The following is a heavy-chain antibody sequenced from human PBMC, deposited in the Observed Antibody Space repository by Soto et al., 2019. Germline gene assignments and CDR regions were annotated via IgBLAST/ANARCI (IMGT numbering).Heavy chain of an antibody. V-gene: IGHV5-51*01. CDR2: IYPGDSDA. J-gene: IGHJ4*02. CDR3: ARQADYNILTGYFYYFDY. D-gene: IGHD3-9*01. CDR1: GYSFTDYW. Sequence: EVQLVQSGPEVKKPGQSLRISCKSSGYSFTDYWIGWVRQMPGKGLEWMGIIYPGDSDARYSPSFQGQVTISVDTSINTAFLRWNCLTASDTAMYYCARQADYNILTGYFYYFDYWGQGSLVTVSS.